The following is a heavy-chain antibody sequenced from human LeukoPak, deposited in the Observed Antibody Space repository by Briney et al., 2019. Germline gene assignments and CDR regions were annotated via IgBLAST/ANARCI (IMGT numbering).Heavy chain of an antibody. J-gene: IGHJ3*01. CDR2: IYYSGST. Sequence: SETLSLTCTVSGGSISSYYWSWIRQPPGKGLEWIGYIYYSGSTNYNPSLKSRVTVSVDMSKNQFSLELSSVTAADTAVYFCARANYDFWSGDPDAFDAWGQGTMVTVSS. V-gene: IGHV4-59*01. D-gene: IGHD3-3*01. CDR1: GGSISSYY. CDR3: ARANYDFWSGDPDAFDA.